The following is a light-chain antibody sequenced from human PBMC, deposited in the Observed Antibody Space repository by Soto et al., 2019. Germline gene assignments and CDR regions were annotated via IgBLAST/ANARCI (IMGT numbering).Light chain of an antibody. CDR3: QQYGSSGT. CDR2: DAS. Sequence: EIVMTQSPATLSVSPWERATLSCRASQSVNIYLAWYQQKPGQAPRLLIYDASNRATGIPARFSGSGSGTDFTLTISSLEPEDFAVYYCQQYGSSGTFGQGTKVDIK. V-gene: IGKV3-11*01. J-gene: IGKJ1*01. CDR1: QSVNIY.